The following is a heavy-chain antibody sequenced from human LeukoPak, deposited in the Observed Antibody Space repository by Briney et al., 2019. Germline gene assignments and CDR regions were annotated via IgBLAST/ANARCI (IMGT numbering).Heavy chain of an antibody. CDR2: INPHTGDT. D-gene: IGHD2/OR15-2a*01. CDR1: GYTFTAYY. Sequence: GASVKVSCKASGYTFTAYYMHWVRQAPGEGLEWMGWINPHTGDTNYAQKFQGRVSLTRDTSISTAYMELSRLRSDDTAIYYCARPLSPYQYYFAYWGQGSLITVSS. CDR3: ARPLSPYQYYFAY. J-gene: IGHJ4*02. V-gene: IGHV1-2*02.